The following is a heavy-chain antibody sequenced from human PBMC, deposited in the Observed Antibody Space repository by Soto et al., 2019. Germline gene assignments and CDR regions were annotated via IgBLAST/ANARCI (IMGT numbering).Heavy chain of an antibody. CDR2: ISYDGSNK. Sequence: GGSLRLSCAASGFTFSSYGMHWVRQAPGKGLEWVAVISYDGSNKYYADSVKGRFTISRDNSKNTLYLQMNSLRAEDTAVYYCAKDQPTVVTHYFDYWGQGTLVTVSS. CDR1: GFTFSSYG. CDR3: AKDQPTVVTHYFDY. J-gene: IGHJ4*02. V-gene: IGHV3-30*18. D-gene: IGHD4-17*01.